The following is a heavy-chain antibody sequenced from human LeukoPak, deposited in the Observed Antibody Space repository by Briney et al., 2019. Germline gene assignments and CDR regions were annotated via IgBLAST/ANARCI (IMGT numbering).Heavy chain of an antibody. V-gene: IGHV3-15*01. D-gene: IGHD4-17*01. CDR3: TTERAYGDYVGWFDP. J-gene: IGHJ5*02. CDR1: GFSFITHP. CDR2: IKSKTDGGTT. Sequence: GGSLRLSCAASGFSFITHPMHWVRQAPGKGLEWVGHIKSKTDGGTTAYAAPVKGRFTISRDDSRNTLYLQMNSLKTEDTGVYYCTTERAYGDYVGWFDPWGQGTLVTVSS.